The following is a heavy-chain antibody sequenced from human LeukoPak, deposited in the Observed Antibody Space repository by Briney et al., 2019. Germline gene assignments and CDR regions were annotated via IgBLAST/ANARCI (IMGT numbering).Heavy chain of an antibody. D-gene: IGHD2-8*01. J-gene: IGHJ4*02. CDR2: IKQDGSEK. Sequence: GGSLRLSCAASGLNFTRYWMSWVRQAPGKGLEWVANIKQDGSEKYYVDSVKGRFTISRDNAKNSLYLQMNSLRAEDTAVYYCARDSHMVFDYWGQGTLVTVSS. CDR3: ARDSHMVFDY. CDR1: GLNFTRYW. V-gene: IGHV3-7*01.